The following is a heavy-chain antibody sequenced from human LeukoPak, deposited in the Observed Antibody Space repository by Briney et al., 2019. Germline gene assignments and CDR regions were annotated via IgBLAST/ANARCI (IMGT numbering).Heavy chain of an antibody. Sequence: GGSLRLSCAASGFTVSSNYMSWVRQAPGKGLEWVSIIYSGGDTYYADSVKGRFTISRDDSKNTLYLQMNSLRAEDTAVYYCARELNDGTYYYGMDVWGQGTTVTVSS. CDR2: IYSGGDT. CDR3: ARELNDGTYYYGMDV. J-gene: IGHJ6*02. V-gene: IGHV3-53*01. D-gene: IGHD3-22*01. CDR1: GFTVSSNY.